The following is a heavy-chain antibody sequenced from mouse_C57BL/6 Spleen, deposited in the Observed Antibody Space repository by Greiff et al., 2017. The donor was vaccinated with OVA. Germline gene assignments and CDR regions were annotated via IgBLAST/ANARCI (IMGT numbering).Heavy chain of an antibody. CDR3: TRGTTGEYFDV. CDR1: GYTFTDYE. D-gene: IGHD1-1*01. V-gene: IGHV1-15*01. J-gene: IGHJ1*03. CDR2: IDPETGGT. Sequence: QVQLQQSGAELVRPGASVTLSCKASGYTFTDYEMHWVKQTPVHGLEWIGAIDPETGGTAYNQKFKGKAILTADKSSSTAYMELRSLTSEDSAVYYCTRGTTGEYFDVWGTGTTVTVSS.